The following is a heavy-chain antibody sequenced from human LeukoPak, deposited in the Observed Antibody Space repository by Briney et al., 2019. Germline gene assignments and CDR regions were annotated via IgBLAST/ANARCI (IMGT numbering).Heavy chain of an antibody. J-gene: IGHJ4*02. D-gene: IGHD4-23*01. CDR2: IYTSGST. CDR1: GGSISSYY. V-gene: IGHV4-4*09. CDR3: ARHEDGGNSLFDY. Sequence: SETLSLTCTVSGGSISSYYWSWIRQPPGKGLEWIGHIYTSGSTSYNPSLKSRVSISVDTSKNQFSLKLSSVTAADTAVYYCARHEDGGNSLFDYWGQGTLVTVSS.